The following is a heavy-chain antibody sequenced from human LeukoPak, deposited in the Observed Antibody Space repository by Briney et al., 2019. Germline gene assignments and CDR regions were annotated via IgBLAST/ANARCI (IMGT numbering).Heavy chain of an antibody. V-gene: IGHV4-34*01. CDR3: ASHYSSGSYRYTGSFDS. CDR1: GGSFSDYY. Sequence: SETLSLTCAVYGGSFSDYYWSWIRQPPGKGLEWIGEINHSGTTNYSPSLKSRVSISVDTSKNQFSPKLNSVTAADAAMYYCASHYSSGSYRYTGSFDSWGQGMLVNVSS. J-gene: IGHJ4*02. CDR2: INHSGTT. D-gene: IGHD3-16*02.